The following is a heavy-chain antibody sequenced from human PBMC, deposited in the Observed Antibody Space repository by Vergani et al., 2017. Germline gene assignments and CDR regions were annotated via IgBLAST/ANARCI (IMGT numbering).Heavy chain of an antibody. CDR2: INHSGST. CDR3: ARVRAVTTGGYYFDY. V-gene: IGHV4-34*01. J-gene: IGHJ4*02. CDR1: GGSFSGYY. Sequence: QVQLQQWGAGLLQPSETLSLTCAVYGGSFSGYYWSWIRQPPGKGLEWIGEINHSGSTNYNPSLKSRVTISVDTSKNQFSLKLSSVTAADTAVYYCARVRAVTTGGYYFDYWGQGTLVTVSS. D-gene: IGHD4-11*01.